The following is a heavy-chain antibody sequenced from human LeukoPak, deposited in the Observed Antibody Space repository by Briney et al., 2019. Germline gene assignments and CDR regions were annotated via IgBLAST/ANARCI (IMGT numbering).Heavy chain of an antibody. Sequence: SVKVSCKASGYTFTGYYMHWVRQARGQRLEWIGWIVVGSGNTNYAQKFQERVTITRDMSTSTAYMELSSLRSEDTAVYYCAATGFDPWGQGTLVTVSS. J-gene: IGHJ5*02. CDR2: IVVGSGNT. V-gene: IGHV1-58*02. CDR1: GYTFTGYY. CDR3: AATGFDP.